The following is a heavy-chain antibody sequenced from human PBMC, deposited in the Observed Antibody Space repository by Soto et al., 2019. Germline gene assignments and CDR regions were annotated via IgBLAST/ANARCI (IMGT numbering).Heavy chain of an antibody. Sequence: GGSLRLSCVASGFSFSSHWMSWVRQDPGKGPEWVASIKEDGSEKYYVDSVKGRFTISRDNVKNSVYLEMNSLRAEDTAVYYCVRVRTLGGLRGLDYWGQGTLVTVS. D-gene: IGHD2-21*02. V-gene: IGHV3-7*01. J-gene: IGHJ4*02. CDR3: VRVRTLGGLRGLDY. CDR2: IKEDGSEK. CDR1: GFSFSSHW.